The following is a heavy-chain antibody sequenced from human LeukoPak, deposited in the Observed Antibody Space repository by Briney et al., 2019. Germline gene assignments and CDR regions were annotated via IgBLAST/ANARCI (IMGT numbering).Heavy chain of an antibody. V-gene: IGHV3-48*01. CDR2: ISVSSSTI. CDR1: GFIFRTYS. D-gene: IGHD3-10*01. J-gene: IGHJ4*02. CDR3: ARDNYGSGN. Sequence: GGSLRLSCEASGFIFRTYSMNWVRQAPGKGLEWISYISVSSSTISYADSVKGRFTISGDNAKNSLYLQMNSLRAEDTAVYYCARDNYGSGNWGQGTLVTVSS.